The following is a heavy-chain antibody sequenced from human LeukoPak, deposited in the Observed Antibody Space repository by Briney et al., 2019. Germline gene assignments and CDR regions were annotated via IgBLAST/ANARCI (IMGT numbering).Heavy chain of an antibody. J-gene: IGHJ4*02. Sequence: PGGTLRLSCAASEFTFNNYSMSWVRQAPGKGLEWVSTISGSGGSTYYADSVKGRFTISRDNSKNTLYLQMNSLRAEDTAVYFCASPPGYSYGHFNYWGQGTLVTVSS. CDR2: ISGSGGST. CDR3: ASPPGYSYGHFNY. D-gene: IGHD5-18*01. CDR1: EFTFNNYS. V-gene: IGHV3-23*01.